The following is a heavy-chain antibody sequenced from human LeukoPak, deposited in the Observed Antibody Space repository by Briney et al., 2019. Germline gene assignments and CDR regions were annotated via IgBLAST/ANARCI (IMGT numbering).Heavy chain of an antibody. CDR2: ISSSSSYI. D-gene: IGHD3-10*01. Sequence: PGGSLRLSCAASGFTFSSYSMNWVRQAPGKGLEWVSSISSSSSYIYYADSVKGRFTISRDNAKNSLYLQMNSLRAEDTAVYYCARDRGYYGSGRQNHYYYMDVWGKGTTVTVFS. CDR1: GFTFSSYS. CDR3: ARDRGYYGSGRQNHYYYMDV. V-gene: IGHV3-21*01. J-gene: IGHJ6*03.